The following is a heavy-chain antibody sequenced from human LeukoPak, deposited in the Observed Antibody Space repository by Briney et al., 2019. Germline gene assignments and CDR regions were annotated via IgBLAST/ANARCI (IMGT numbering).Heavy chain of an antibody. CDR3: ARERMIRDPSHFDY. CDR2: INPNSGGT. D-gene: IGHD3-10*01. V-gene: IGHV1-2*02. Sequence: ASVKVSCKASGYTFTGYYMHWVRQAPGQGLEWMGWINPNSGGTNYAQKFQGRVTMTRDTSISTAYMELSRLRSDDTAVYYCARERMIRDPSHFDYWGQGTLVTVSS. J-gene: IGHJ4*02. CDR1: GYTFTGYY.